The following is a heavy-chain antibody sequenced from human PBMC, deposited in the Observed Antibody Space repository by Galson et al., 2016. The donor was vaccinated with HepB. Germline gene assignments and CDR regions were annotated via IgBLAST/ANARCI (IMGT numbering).Heavy chain of an antibody. CDR3: ARWNFAFDS. D-gene: IGHD1-1*01. V-gene: IGHV3-7*01. J-gene: IGHJ4*02. Sequence: SLRLSCAASGFTFTIYYMGWVRQAPGEGLEWVANIDQDGSARFYVDSVKGRFTISRDNAKNSVSLQMDSLRVEDTAVYYCARWNFAFDSWGQGALVTVSS. CDR2: IDQDGSAR. CDR1: GFTFTIYY.